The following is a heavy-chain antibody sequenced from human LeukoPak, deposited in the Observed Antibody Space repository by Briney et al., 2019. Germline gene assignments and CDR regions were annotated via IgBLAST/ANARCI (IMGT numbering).Heavy chain of an antibody. D-gene: IGHD1-14*01. Sequence: ASVKFSCKASGYTFTSYGISWVRQAPGQGLEWMGWISAYNGNTNYAQKLQGRVAMTTDTSTSTAYMELRSLRSDDTAVYYCATPPRGYYGMDVWGQGTTVTVSS. J-gene: IGHJ6*02. CDR1: GYTFTSYG. CDR2: ISAYNGNT. CDR3: ATPPRGYYGMDV. V-gene: IGHV1-18*01.